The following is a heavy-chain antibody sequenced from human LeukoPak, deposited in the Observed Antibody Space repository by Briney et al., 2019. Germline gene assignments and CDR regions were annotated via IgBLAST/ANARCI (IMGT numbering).Heavy chain of an antibody. Sequence: SETLSLTCTVSGGSISSYYWSWIRQPAGKGLEWIGRIYTSGSTNYNPSLKSRVTMSVDTSKNQFSLKVSSVTAADTAVYYCARDTPERYSGSYFDYWGQGTLVTVSS. CDR2: IYTSGST. J-gene: IGHJ4*02. CDR3: ARDTPERYSGSYFDY. CDR1: GGSISSYY. D-gene: IGHD1-26*01. V-gene: IGHV4-4*07.